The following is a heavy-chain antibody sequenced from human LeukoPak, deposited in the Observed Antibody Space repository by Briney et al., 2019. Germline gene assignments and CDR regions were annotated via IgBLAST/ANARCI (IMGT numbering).Heavy chain of an antibody. J-gene: IGHJ6*03. CDR3: ARDLVYYYYMDV. Sequence: GGSLRLSCAASGFTFSSYSMNWVRQAPGKGLEWVSSISSSSSYIYYADSVKGRFTISRDNAENSLYLQMNSLRAEDTAVYYCARDLVYYYYMDVWGKGTTVTVSS. CDR1: GFTFSSYS. V-gene: IGHV3-21*01. CDR2: ISSSSSYI.